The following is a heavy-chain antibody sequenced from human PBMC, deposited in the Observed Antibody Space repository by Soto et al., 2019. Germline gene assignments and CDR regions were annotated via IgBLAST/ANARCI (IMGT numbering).Heavy chain of an antibody. Sequence: QVQLVQSGAEVKKPGSSVKVSCKASGGTFSSYAISWVRQAPGQGLEWMGGIIPIFATANYAQKFQGRVTITADKSTSTAYMELRSLSSEDTAVYYCASVVKARGPAAIVDYWGHGTLVTVSS. D-gene: IGHD2-2*01. CDR2: IIPIFATA. CDR3: ASVVKARGPAAIVDY. J-gene: IGHJ4*01. CDR1: GGTFSSYA. V-gene: IGHV1-69*06.